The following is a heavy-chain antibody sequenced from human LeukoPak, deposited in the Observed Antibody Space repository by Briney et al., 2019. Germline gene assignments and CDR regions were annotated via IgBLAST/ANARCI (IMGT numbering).Heavy chain of an antibody. D-gene: IGHD1-26*01. CDR2: TKQDGSEI. V-gene: IGHV3-7*01. CDR1: GFTFSSYW. Sequence: GGSLRLSCEASGFTFSSYWMSWVRQAPGKGLEWVANTKQDGSEIYYVGSVRDRFTISRDNAKNSLYLQMNSLRAEDTAVYYCARRGSYSLFDYWGPGTLVTVSS. CDR3: ARRGSYSLFDY. J-gene: IGHJ4*02.